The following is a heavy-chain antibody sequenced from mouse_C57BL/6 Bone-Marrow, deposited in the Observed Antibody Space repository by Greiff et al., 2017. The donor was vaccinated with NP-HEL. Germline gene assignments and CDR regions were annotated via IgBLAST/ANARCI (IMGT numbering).Heavy chain of an antibody. CDR2: IYPSDSET. CDR3: ARGDGKGRAWFAY. D-gene: IGHD2-1*01. J-gene: IGHJ3*01. Sequence: QVQLQQPGAELVRPGSSVKLSCKASGYTFTSYWMDWVKQRPGQGLEWIGNIYPSDSETHYNQKFKDKATLTVDKSSSTAYMQLSSLTSEDSAVYYCARGDGKGRAWFAYWGQGTLVTVSA. V-gene: IGHV1-61*01. CDR1: GYTFTSYW.